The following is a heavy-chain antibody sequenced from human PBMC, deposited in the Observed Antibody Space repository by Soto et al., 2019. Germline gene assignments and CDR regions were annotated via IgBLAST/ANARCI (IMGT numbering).Heavy chain of an antibody. CDR2: IIPIFGTA. V-gene: IGHV1-69*12. CDR3: ARDQMRYSSSSGAGVYGMDV. CDR1: GGTFSSYA. Sequence: QVQLVQSGAEVKKPGSSVKVSCKASGGTFSSYAISWVRQAPGQGLEWMGGIIPIFGTANYAQKFQGRVTITADESTNTAYMELSSLRSEDTAVYYCARDQMRYSSSSGAGVYGMDVWGQGTTVTVSS. D-gene: IGHD6-6*01. J-gene: IGHJ6*02.